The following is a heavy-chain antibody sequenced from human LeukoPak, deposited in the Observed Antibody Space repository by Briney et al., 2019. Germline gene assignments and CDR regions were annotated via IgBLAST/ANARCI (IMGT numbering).Heavy chain of an antibody. V-gene: IGHV3-9*01. Sequence: PGGSLRLSCAPSGFTFDDYAMHWVRQAPGQGLEWVSGINWNGASVGYADSVKGRFSISRDNAKNSLYLQMNSLRTEDTALYYCARALRTVTAIIDYWGQGALVTVSS. CDR2: INWNGASV. CDR1: GFTFDDYA. CDR3: ARALRTVTAIIDY. J-gene: IGHJ4*02. D-gene: IGHD4-17*01.